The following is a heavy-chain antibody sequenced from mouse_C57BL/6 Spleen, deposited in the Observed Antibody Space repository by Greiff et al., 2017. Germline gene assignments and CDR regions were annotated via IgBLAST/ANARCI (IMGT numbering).Heavy chain of an antibody. CDR1: GYTFTSYW. J-gene: IGHJ1*03. D-gene: IGHD2-5*01. CDR2: IHPSDSDT. V-gene: IGHV1-74*01. CDR3: AIPLYSNYDWYFDV. Sequence: QVQLQQPGAELVKPGASVKVSCKASGYTFTSYWMHWVKQRPGQGLEWIGRIHPSDSDTNYNQKFKGKATLTVDKSSSTAYMQLSSLTSEDSAVYYCAIPLYSNYDWYFDVWGTGTTVTVSS.